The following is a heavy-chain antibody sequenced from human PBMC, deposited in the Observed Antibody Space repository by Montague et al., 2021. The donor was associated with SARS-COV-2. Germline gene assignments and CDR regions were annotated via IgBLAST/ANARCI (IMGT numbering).Heavy chain of an antibody. J-gene: IGHJ4*02. CDR2: IHHSGNT. D-gene: IGHD4-17*01. V-gene: IGHV4-30-2*01. CDR1: GGSVSSGGCS. CDR3: ASYRDYGDYY. Sequence: TLSLTCAVSGGSVSSGGCSWFWIREPPGKGLEWIGHIHHSGNTYYNPSLKSRATISGDRPKNQFSLRVTSVSAADTAVYSCASYRDYGDYYWGQGILVTVSS.